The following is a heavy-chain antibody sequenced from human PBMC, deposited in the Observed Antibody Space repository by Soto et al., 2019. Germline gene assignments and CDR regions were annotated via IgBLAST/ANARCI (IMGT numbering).Heavy chain of an antibody. CDR1: GFNFYSFG. CDR3: ARTGLQIVQATSYYYGLDV. V-gene: IGHV3-33*01. CDR2: IWHDGTNK. D-gene: IGHD2-8*01. J-gene: IGHJ6*02. Sequence: GGSLRLSCEASGFNFYSFGMHWVRQAQGKGLEWVAVIWHDGTNKYYVDSVKGRFTISRDNSKDTLYLQMNNLRAEDTAVYYCARTGLQIVQATSYYYGLDVWSLGTTVTVSS.